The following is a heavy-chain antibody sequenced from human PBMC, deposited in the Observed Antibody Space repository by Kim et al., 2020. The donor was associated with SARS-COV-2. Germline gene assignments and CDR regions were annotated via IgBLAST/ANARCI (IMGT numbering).Heavy chain of an antibody. Sequence: GGSLRLSCAASGFTFNIYAMSWVRQAPGKGLEWVSGITGNGDTYYGDSVKGRFTISRDNSKKTLYLQMNSLRADDTAIYYCAKGDIVVLLAATSAACWGQGTLVTVSS. V-gene: IGHV3-23*01. J-gene: IGHJ4*02. CDR2: ITGNGDT. CDR3: AKGDIVVLLAATSAAC. CDR1: GFTFNIYA. D-gene: IGHD2-15*01.